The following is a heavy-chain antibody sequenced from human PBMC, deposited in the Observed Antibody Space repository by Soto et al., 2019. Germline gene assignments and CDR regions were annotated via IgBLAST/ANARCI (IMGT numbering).Heavy chain of an antibody. Sequence: QVQLVESGGGVVQPGRSLRLSCAASGFTFSSYAMHWVRQAPGKGLEWVAVISYDGSNKYYADSVKGRFIISRDNSKNTLYLQMNSLRAEDTAVYYCARGSRALRYFDWLESWGQGTLVTVSS. J-gene: IGHJ5*01. CDR2: ISYDGSNK. CDR1: GFTFSSYA. CDR3: ARGSRALRYFDWLES. D-gene: IGHD3-9*01. V-gene: IGHV3-30-3*01.